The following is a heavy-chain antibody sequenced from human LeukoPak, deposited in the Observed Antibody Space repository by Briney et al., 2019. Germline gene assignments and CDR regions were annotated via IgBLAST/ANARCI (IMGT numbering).Heavy chain of an antibody. J-gene: IGHJ5*02. D-gene: IGHD3-10*01. V-gene: IGHV4-59*08. Sequence: SETLSLTCTVSGGSISSYYWSWIRQPPGKGLEWIGYIYYSGSTNYNPSLKSRVTISVDTSKNQFSLKLSSVTAADTAVYYYARHPESDGDWFDPWGQGTLVTVSS. CDR3: ARHPESDGDWFDP. CDR2: IYYSGST. CDR1: GGSISSYY.